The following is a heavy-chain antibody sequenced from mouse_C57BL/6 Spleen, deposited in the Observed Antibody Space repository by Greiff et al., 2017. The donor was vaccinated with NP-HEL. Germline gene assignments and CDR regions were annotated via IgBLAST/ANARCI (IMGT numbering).Heavy chain of an antibody. CDR3: ARGDYAWFAY. V-gene: IGHV3-6*01. D-gene: IGHD2-4*01. J-gene: IGHJ3*01. CDR1: GYSITSGYY. CDR2: ISYDGSN. Sequence: DVQLQESGPGLVKPSQSLSLTCSVTGYSITSGYYWNWIRQFPGKKLEWMGYISYDGSNNYNPSLKNRISITRDTSKHQFFLKLNSVTTEDTATYYCARGDYAWFAYWGQGTLVTVSA.